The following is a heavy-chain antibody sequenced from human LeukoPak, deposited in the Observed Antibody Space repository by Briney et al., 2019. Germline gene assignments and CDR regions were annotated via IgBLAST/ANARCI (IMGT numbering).Heavy chain of an antibody. D-gene: IGHD2-8*01. Sequence: GGSLRLSCAAFGSTFADYGMSWVRQAPGKGLGWVSGFNWMGGSTGYAGSVKGRFTFSRDSAKTSLYLRVTGFRADATPFYYCARVRPLRFCTTCVCLWDYFYYYMDVWGKGTTVTVSS. V-gene: IGHV3-20*04. CDR1: GSTFADYG. J-gene: IGHJ6*03. CDR2: FNWMGGST. CDR3: ARVRPLRFCTTCVCLWDYFYYYMDV.